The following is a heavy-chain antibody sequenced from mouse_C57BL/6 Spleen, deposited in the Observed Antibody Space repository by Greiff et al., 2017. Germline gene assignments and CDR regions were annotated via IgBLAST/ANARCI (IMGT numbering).Heavy chain of an antibody. CDR2: ISDGGSYT. J-gene: IGHJ4*01. CDR3: ARESIYYDYSYYAMDY. CDR1: GFTFSSYA. D-gene: IGHD2-4*01. V-gene: IGHV5-4*01. Sequence: EVQLQESGGGLVKPGGSLKLSCAASGFTFSSYAMSWVRQTPEKRLEWVATISDGGSYTYYPDNVKGRFTITRDNAKNNLYLQMSHLKSEDTAMYYCARESIYYDYSYYAMDYWGQGTSVTVSS.